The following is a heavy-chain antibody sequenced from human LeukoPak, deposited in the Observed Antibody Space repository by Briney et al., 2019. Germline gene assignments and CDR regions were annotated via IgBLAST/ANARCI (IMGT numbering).Heavy chain of an antibody. J-gene: IGHJ3*02. CDR2: ISYDGSNK. CDR1: GFTFSSYG. D-gene: IGHD6-13*01. V-gene: IGHV3-30*18. CDR3: AKKAEYSSSWHANDAFDI. Sequence: PGRSLRLSCAASGFTFSSYGMHWVRQAPGKGLEWVAVISYDGSNKYYADSVKGRFTISRDNSKNTLYLQMNSLRAEDTAVYYCAKKAEYSSSWHANDAFDIWGQGTMVTVSS.